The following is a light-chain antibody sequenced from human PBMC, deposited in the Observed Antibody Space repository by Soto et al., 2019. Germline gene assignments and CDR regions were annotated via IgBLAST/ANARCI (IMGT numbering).Light chain of an antibody. Sequence: AIQMTQSPSSVSASVGDRVTITCRASQDIGNDLAWYQQRPGKAPKLLIYAASSLQSGVPSRFSGSGSGTDFTLTISSLQPGDFATYYCLQDYNFPLTFGGGTKVEIK. CDR3: LQDYNFPLT. CDR2: AAS. V-gene: IGKV1-6*01. CDR1: QDIGND. J-gene: IGKJ4*01.